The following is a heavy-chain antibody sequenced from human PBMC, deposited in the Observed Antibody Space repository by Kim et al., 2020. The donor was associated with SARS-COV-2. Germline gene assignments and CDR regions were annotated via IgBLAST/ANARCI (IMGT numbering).Heavy chain of an antibody. V-gene: IGHV1-3*01. Sequence: KFQGRVTITRDTSASTAYMELSSLRSEDTAVYYCARDPTYVDTAMVRFDPWGQGTLVTVSS. D-gene: IGHD5-18*01. CDR3: ARDPTYVDTAMVRFDP. J-gene: IGHJ5*02.